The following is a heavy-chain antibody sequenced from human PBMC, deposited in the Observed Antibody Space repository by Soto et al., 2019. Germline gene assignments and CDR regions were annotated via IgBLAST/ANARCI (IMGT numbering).Heavy chain of an antibody. J-gene: IGHJ4*02. V-gene: IGHV4-39*01. Sequence: VSLTCTVYGGSISSSSYYWGWIRQPPWKGLEWIASIYYSGRPYYHPALKTRFTRPVDTPKNQFSLTLSSVTASETAVYYCERYPQTTHHFDYWGQGTLVRVSS. CDR2: IYYSGRP. CDR1: GGSISSSSYY. CDR3: ERYPQTTHHFDY.